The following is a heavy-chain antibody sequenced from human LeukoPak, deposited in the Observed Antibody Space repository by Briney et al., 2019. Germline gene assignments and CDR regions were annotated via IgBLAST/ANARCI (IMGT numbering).Heavy chain of an antibody. Sequence: GASVKVRCEASGYTFSDYYIHSVRQAPGQGLEWMGWVNPNSGDTNYAQKFQGRVTMTRDTSLSTAYMELSRLRSDDAAMYYCARSNGSTYAHFDYWGQGTLIAVST. D-gene: IGHD2/OR15-2a*01. CDR2: VNPNSGDT. J-gene: IGHJ4*02. V-gene: IGHV1-2*02. CDR3: ARSNGSTYAHFDY. CDR1: GYTFSDYY.